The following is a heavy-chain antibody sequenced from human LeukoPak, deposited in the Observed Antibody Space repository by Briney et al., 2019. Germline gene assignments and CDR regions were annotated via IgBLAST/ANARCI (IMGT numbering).Heavy chain of an antibody. CDR2: INANGRAT. CDR1: GFTFNIYA. J-gene: IGHJ4*02. Sequence: GSLRLSCTTSGFTFNIYAMSWFRQAPGRGLEWVSAINANGRATYYADSVKGRFTLSRDNSKSTLYLHMNSLNVEDTAVYYCAKRVAASEPGFDSWGRGTLVSVSS. D-gene: IGHD2-15*01. CDR3: AKRVAASEPGFDS. V-gene: IGHV3-23*01.